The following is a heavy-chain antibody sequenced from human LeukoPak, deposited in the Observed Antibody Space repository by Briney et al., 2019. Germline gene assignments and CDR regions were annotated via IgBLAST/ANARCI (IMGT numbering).Heavy chain of an antibody. CDR2: IYSGGSI. Sequence: PGGSLRLSCAASGFTVSSNYMSWVRQAPGKGLEWVSVIYSGGSIYYADSVKGRFTISRDNSKNTLYLQMNSLRAEDTAVYYCARDQGAAAAGTYYYYYGMDVWGQGTTVTVSS. J-gene: IGHJ6*02. D-gene: IGHD6-13*01. CDR3: ARDQGAAAAGTYYYYYGMDV. CDR1: GFTVSSNY. V-gene: IGHV3-66*01.